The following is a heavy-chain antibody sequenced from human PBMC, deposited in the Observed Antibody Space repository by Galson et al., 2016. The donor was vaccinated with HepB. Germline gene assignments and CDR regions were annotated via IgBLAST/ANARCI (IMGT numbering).Heavy chain of an antibody. CDR3: ARAMTVIGVVGNWIDP. CDR2: MNPNSANT. Sequence: SVKVSCKASGYSFTSYDINWVRQATGQGLEWMGWMNPNSANTGYAQKFQGRVTMTRNTSISTAYMELSSLKSEDTAVYYCARAMTVIGVVGNWIDPWGQGTLVTVSS. CDR1: GYSFTSYD. J-gene: IGHJ5*02. V-gene: IGHV1-8*01. D-gene: IGHD3-22*01.